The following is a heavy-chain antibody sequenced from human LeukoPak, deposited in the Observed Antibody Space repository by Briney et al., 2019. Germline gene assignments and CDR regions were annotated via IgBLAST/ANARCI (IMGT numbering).Heavy chain of an antibody. J-gene: IGHJ4*02. Sequence: GRSLRLSCAASGFTFSSYGMHWVRQAPGKGLEWVSAISGSGGSTYYADSVKGRFTISRDNSKNTLYLQMNSLRAEDTAVYYCAIVVVLIDYWGQGTLVTVSS. CDR2: ISGSGGST. CDR1: GFTFSSYG. D-gene: IGHD3-22*01. CDR3: AIVVVLIDY. V-gene: IGHV3-23*01.